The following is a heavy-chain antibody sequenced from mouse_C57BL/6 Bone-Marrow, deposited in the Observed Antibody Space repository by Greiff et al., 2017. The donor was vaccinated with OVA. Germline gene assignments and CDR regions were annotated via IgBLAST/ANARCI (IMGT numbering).Heavy chain of an antibody. CDR1: GYTFTSYW. J-gene: IGHJ4*01. CDR2: IYPGNSDT. V-gene: IGHV1-5*01. Sequence: VQLKQSGTVLARPGASVKMSCKTSGYTFTSYWMHWVKQRPGQGLEWIGAIYPGNSDTSYNQKFKGKAKLTAVTSASTAYMELSSLTNEDSAVYYCTSYDGYYPYYYAMDYWGQGTSVTVSS. CDR3: TSYDGYYPYYYAMDY. D-gene: IGHD2-3*01.